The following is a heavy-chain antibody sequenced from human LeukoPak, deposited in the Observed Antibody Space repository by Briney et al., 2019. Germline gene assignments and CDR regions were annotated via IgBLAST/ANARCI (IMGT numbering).Heavy chain of an antibody. V-gene: IGHV4-59*01. Sequence: SETLSLTCTVSGGSISSYYWSWIRQPPGKGLEWIGYIYYSGSTNYNPFLKSRVTISVDTSKNQFSLKLSSVTAADTAVYYCARVETIFGVVIMLDYWGQGTLVTVSS. D-gene: IGHD3-3*01. CDR3: ARVETIFGVVIMLDY. J-gene: IGHJ4*02. CDR1: GGSISSYY. CDR2: IYYSGST.